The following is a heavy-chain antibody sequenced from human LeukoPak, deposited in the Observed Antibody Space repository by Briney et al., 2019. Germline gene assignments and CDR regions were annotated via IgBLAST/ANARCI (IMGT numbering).Heavy chain of an antibody. CDR2: IIPIFGTA. V-gene: IGHV1-69*13. J-gene: IGHJ5*02. CDR3: ARGGSGVENWFAP. CDR1: GGTFSSYA. Sequence: SVKVSCKASGGTFSSYAISWVRQAPGQGLEWMGGIIPIFGTANYAQKFQGRVTITADESTSTAYMELSSLRSEDTAVYYCARGGSGVENWFAPWGKGTLVTVSS. D-gene: IGHD6-25*01.